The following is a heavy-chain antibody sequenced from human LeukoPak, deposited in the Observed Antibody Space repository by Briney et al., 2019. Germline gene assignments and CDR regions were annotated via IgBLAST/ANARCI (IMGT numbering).Heavy chain of an antibody. CDR2: IYQSGST. CDR1: GGSISSSSYY. V-gene: IGHV4-39*01. Sequence: SETLSLTCTVYGGSISSSSYYWGWIRQPPGKGLEWIGSIYQSGSTFYNPSLRSRFTISVYTSKNLFSLKLSPVTAADTAVYYCARHPGNWFDPWGQGTLVTVSS. CDR3: ARHPGNWFDP. J-gene: IGHJ5*02.